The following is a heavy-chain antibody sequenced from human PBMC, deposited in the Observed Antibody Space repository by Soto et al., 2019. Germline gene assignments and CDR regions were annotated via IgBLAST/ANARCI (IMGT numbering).Heavy chain of an antibody. V-gene: IGHV3-23*01. J-gene: IGHJ4*02. D-gene: IGHD1-26*01. CDR2: ISGSGSST. CDR1: GVTFSSYA. Sequence: EVQLLESGGSLEQPGGSLRLSCAASGVTFSSYAMTWVRQAPGKGLEWVSGISGSGSSTYYADSVKGRFTISRDNSKNTLYLQMNSLRADDTAVYYCAKDRGSYQVRFDYWGQGTLVTVSS. CDR3: AKDRGSYQVRFDY.